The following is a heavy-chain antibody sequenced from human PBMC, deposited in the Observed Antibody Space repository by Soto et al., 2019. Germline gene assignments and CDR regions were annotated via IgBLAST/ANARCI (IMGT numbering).Heavy chain of an antibody. CDR2: INAGNGNT. Sequence: QVQLVQSGSEVKKPGASVKVSCKASGYTFTSYAMHWVRQAPGQRLEWMVWINAGNGNTKYSQKFQGRVTITRDTAASTAYMEVSRLRSEDTAVYYCARGASPLIDYWGQGTLVTVSS. J-gene: IGHJ4*02. D-gene: IGHD1-26*01. CDR1: GYTFTSYA. CDR3: ARGASPLIDY. V-gene: IGHV1-3*01.